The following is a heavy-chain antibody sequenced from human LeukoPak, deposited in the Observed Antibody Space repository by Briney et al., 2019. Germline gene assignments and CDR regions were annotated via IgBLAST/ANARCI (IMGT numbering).Heavy chain of an antibody. CDR2: IIPIFGTA. CDR1: GGTFSSYA. Sequence: GALVKVSCKASGGTFSSYAISWVRQAPGQGLEWMGGIIPIFGTANYAQKFQGRVTITADESTSTAYMELSSLRSEDTAVYYCARVLDGDYVGFDYWGQGTLVTVSS. V-gene: IGHV1-69*13. J-gene: IGHJ4*02. CDR3: ARVLDGDYVGFDY. D-gene: IGHD4-17*01.